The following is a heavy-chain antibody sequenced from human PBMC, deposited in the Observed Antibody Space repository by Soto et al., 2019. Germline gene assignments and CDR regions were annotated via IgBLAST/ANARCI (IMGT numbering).Heavy chain of an antibody. CDR2: IYYSGST. V-gene: IGHV4-61*01. CDR1: GGSVSSGSYY. Sequence: QVQLQESGPGLVKPSETLSLTCTVSGGSVSSGSYYWSWIRQPPGKGLEWIGYIYYSGSTNYNPSLKSRVTISVDTSKNQCSLKLSSVTAADTAVYYCARGGATVVTSFDYWGQGTLVTVSS. D-gene: IGHD4-17*01. J-gene: IGHJ4*02. CDR3: ARGGATVVTSFDY.